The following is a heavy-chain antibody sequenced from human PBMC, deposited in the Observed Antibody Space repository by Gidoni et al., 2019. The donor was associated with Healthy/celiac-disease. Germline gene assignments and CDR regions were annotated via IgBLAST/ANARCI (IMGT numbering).Heavy chain of an antibody. V-gene: IGHV1-3*01. Sequence: QVQLVQSGAEVKKPGASVKVSCKASGYTFTSYAMHWVRQAPGQRLEWMGWINAGNGNTKYSQKFQGRFTITRDTSASTAYMELSSLRSEDTAVYYCARVLLSSGSRYYFDYWGQGTLVTVSS. CDR2: INAGNGNT. CDR1: GYTFTSYA. D-gene: IGHD1-26*01. CDR3: ARVLLSSGSRYYFDY. J-gene: IGHJ4*02.